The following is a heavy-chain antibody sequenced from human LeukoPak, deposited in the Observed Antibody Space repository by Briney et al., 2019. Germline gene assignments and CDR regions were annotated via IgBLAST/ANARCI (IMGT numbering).Heavy chain of an antibody. CDR2: IWYDGSNK. Sequence: GGSLRLSCAASGFSFSSYGMHWVRQAPGKGLEWVAVIWYDGSNKYYADSVKGRFTISRDNSKNTLYLQMNSLRAEDTAVYYCARRYYYGSGSFLLWGQGTLVTVSS. D-gene: IGHD3-10*01. V-gene: IGHV3-33*01. J-gene: IGHJ4*02. CDR3: ARRYYYGSGSFLL. CDR1: GFSFSSYG.